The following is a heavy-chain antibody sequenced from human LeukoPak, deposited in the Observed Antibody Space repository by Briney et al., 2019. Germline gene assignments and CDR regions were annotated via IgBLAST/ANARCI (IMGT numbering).Heavy chain of an antibody. J-gene: IGHJ4*02. CDR3: ARYYYDSSGYYPYYFDY. CDR1: GFTFSSYW. Sequence: GGSLRLSCAASGFTFSSYWMSWVRQAPGKGREWVANIKQDGSEKYYVDSVKGRFTIPRDNAKNSLYLQMNSLRAEDTAVYYCARYYYDSSGYYPYYFDYWGQGTLVTVSS. D-gene: IGHD3-22*01. CDR2: IKQDGSEK. V-gene: IGHV3-7*01.